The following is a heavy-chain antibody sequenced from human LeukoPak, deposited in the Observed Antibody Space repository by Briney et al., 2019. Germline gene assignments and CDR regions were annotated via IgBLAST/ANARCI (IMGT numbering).Heavy chain of an antibody. D-gene: IGHD3-22*01. Sequence: GGSLRLSCAASGSTFSSYSMTWVRQAPGKGLEWVANIKEDGSEKYYVDSVTGRFTISRDNAKNLLYLQMNSLRAEDTAVYFCAREYGYYFDSWGQGTLVTVSS. V-gene: IGHV3-7*01. CDR2: IKEDGSEK. CDR3: AREYGYYFDS. J-gene: IGHJ4*02. CDR1: GSTFSSYS.